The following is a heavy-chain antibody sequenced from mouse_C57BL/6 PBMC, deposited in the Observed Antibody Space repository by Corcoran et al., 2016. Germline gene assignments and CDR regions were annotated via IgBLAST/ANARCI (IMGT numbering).Heavy chain of an antibody. J-gene: IGHJ2*01. V-gene: IGHV1-26*01. Sequence: EVQLQQSGPELVKPGASVKISCKASGYTFTDYYMNWVKQSHGKSLEWIGDINPNNGGTSYNQKFKGRATLTVDKSSSTAYMELHSLTSEDSAVYYCARRADSSGYHFDYWGQGTTLTVSS. D-gene: IGHD3-2*02. CDR2: INPNNGGT. CDR1: GYTFTDYY. CDR3: ARRADSSGYHFDY.